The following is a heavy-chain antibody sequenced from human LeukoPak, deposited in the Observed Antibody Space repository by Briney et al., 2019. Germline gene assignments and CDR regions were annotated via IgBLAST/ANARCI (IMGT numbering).Heavy chain of an antibody. V-gene: IGHV3-11*01. Sequence: GGSLRLSCAASGFTFSDYYMSWIRQAPGKGLEWVSYISSSGSTIYYADSVKGRFTISRDNAKNSLYLQMNSLRAEDTAVYYCARDRLLQLWFRTGFDPWGQGTLVTVPS. CDR1: GFTFSDYY. CDR2: ISSSGSTI. D-gene: IGHD5-18*01. J-gene: IGHJ5*02. CDR3: ARDRLLQLWFRTGFDP.